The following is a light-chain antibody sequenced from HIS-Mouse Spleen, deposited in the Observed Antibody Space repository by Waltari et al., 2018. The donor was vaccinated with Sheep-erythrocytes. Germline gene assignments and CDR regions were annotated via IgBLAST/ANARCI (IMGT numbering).Light chain of an antibody. V-gene: IGLV2-23*01. Sequence: QSALTQPASVSGSPGQSITISCTGTSSAVGIYNLVAWYQQHPGKAPKLMIYEGSKRPSGVSNRFSGSKSGNTASLTISGLQAEDEADYYCCSYAGSSTPWVFGGGTKLTVL. CDR2: EGS. CDR1: SSAVGIYNL. CDR3: CSYAGSSTPWV. J-gene: IGLJ3*02.